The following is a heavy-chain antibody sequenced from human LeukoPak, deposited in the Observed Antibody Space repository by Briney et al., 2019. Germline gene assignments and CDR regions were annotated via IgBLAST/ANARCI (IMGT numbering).Heavy chain of an antibody. CDR1: GFTFSSYA. CDR2: ISGSGGST. Sequence: GGSLRLSCVASGFTFSSYAMSWVRQAPGKGLEWVSAISGSGGSTYYADSVKGRFTISRDNSKNTLYLQMNSLRAEDTAVYYCARDKSGSGWYWYYFDYWGQGTLVTVSS. D-gene: IGHD6-19*01. V-gene: IGHV3-23*01. J-gene: IGHJ4*02. CDR3: ARDKSGSGWYWYYFDY.